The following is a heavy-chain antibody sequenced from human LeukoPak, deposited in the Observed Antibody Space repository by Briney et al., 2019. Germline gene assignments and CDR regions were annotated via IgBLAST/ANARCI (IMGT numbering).Heavy chain of an antibody. Sequence: PGGSLRLSCAASGFTFSSYWMSWVRQAPGKGLEWVANIKQDGSEKYYVDSVKGRFTISRDNSKNTLYLQMNSLRAEDTAVYYCARDGGARPSGYFDYWGQGTLVTVSS. V-gene: IGHV3-7*01. J-gene: IGHJ4*02. CDR2: IKQDGSEK. D-gene: IGHD6-6*01. CDR3: ARDGGARPSGYFDY. CDR1: GFTFSSYW.